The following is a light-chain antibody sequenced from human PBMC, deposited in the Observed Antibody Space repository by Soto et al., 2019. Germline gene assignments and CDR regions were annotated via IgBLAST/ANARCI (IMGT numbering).Light chain of an antibody. CDR2: DAS. CDR3: QQYNSIGT. J-gene: IGKJ1*01. CDR1: QSISSW. V-gene: IGKV1-5*01. Sequence: DIQLTQSPSTLSSSVGDRVTLTCRASQSISSWLAWYQQKPGKAPKLLIYDASSLESGVPSRLSGSGSGTEFTLTISSLQPDDFATYYCQQYNSIGTFGQGTKVDIK.